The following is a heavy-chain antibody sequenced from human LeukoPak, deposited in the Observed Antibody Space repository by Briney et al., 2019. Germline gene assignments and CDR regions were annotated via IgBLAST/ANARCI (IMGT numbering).Heavy chain of an antibody. D-gene: IGHD6-13*01. Sequence: PSETLSLTCTVSGGSISSSSYYWGWIRQPPGKGLEWIGSIYYSGSTYYNPSLKSRVTISVDTSKNQFSLKLSSVTAADTAVYYCARHHPSSCEFDYWGQGTLVTVSS. J-gene: IGHJ4*02. CDR3: ARHHPSSCEFDY. CDR2: IYYSGST. V-gene: IGHV4-39*01. CDR1: GGSISSSSYY.